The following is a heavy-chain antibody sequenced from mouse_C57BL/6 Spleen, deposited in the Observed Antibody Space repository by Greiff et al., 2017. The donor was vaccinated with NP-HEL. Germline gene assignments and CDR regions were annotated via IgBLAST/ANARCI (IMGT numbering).Heavy chain of an antibody. Sequence: VQLQESGPGLVAPSQSLSITCTVSGFSLTSYGVHWVRQPPGKGLEWLVVIWSDGSTTYNSALKSRLTISKDNSKSQVFLKMNSLQTDDTAMYYGARNETVDGYDYYAMDYWGQGTSVTVSS. V-gene: IGHV2-6*02. CDR2: IWSDGST. D-gene: IGHD2-2*01. J-gene: IGHJ4*01. CDR3: ARNETVDGYDYYAMDY. CDR1: GFSLTSYG.